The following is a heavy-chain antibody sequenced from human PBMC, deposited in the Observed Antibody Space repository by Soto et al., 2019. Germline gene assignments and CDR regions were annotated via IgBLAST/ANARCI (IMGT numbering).Heavy chain of an antibody. D-gene: IGHD2-2*02. V-gene: IGHV1-69*01. CDR1: RGTVSSSA. CDR2: IIPIFGTA. CDR3: ARDWVVVVPAAIRLGDYYYGMDV. Sequence: VKISREACRGTVSSSAISGARQAPGQGLEWMGGIIPIFGTANYAQKFQGRVTITADESTSTAYMELSSLRSEDTAVYYCARDWVVVVPAAIRLGDYYYGMDVWGQGTTVTVS. J-gene: IGHJ6*02.